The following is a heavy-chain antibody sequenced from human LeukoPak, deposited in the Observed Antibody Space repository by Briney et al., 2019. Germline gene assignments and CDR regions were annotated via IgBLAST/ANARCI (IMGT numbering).Heavy chain of an antibody. CDR2: MYLSGTT. CDR3: AGLVGRYSSGLYYYYFDY. V-gene: IGHV4-4*02. CDR1: GDSINSLDL. Sequence: SETLSLTCTVSGDSINSLDLWSWVRQPPGKGLEWIGEMYLSGTTHSNPSVKSRVTISIVKSKNQFFLNLSSVTAADTAVYYCAGLVGRYSSGLYYYYFDYWGQGTLVTVSS. D-gene: IGHD3-22*01. J-gene: IGHJ4*02.